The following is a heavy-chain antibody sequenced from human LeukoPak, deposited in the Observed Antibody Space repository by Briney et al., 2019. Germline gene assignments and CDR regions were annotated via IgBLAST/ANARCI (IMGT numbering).Heavy chain of an antibody. Sequence: GGSLRLSCAASGFTFSSYAMNWVRQAPGKGLEWVSAIGGSGGSTYYADSVKGRFTISRDNSKNTLYLQMNSLRAEDTAVYYCAKRVVGAKFDYWGQGTLVTVSS. D-gene: IGHD1-26*01. CDR2: IGGSGGST. J-gene: IGHJ4*02. V-gene: IGHV3-23*01. CDR3: AKRVVGAKFDY. CDR1: GFTFSSYA.